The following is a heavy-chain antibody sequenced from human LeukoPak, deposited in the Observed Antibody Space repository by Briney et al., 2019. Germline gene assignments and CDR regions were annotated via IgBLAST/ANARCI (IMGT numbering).Heavy chain of an antibody. J-gene: IGHJ4*02. CDR1: GCSFTNYW. CDR3: VSQEVVPH. Sequence: GGSLRLSCAASGCSFTNYWMSWVRQAPGKGLEWVANVKEDGTTKQYVDSVKGRFTISRDNAKNSLYLQMDSLRAEDTPVYYCVSQEVVPHWGQGTLVSVSS. V-gene: IGHV3-7*01. D-gene: IGHD2-15*01. CDR2: VKEDGTTK.